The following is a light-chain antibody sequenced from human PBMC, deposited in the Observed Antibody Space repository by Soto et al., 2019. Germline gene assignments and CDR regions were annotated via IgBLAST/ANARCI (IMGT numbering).Light chain of an antibody. CDR3: QQYYSIPYT. Sequence: DIVMTQSPDSLAVSLGERATINCKSSQSVLSSSNNKNFLAWYQQNPGQPPKLLIYWASTRESGVPDRFSGSGSGTDFTLTISNLQAEDVAVYYGQQYYSIPYTCGQGTELEIK. CDR2: WAS. V-gene: IGKV4-1*01. CDR1: QSVLSSSNNKNF. J-gene: IGKJ2*01.